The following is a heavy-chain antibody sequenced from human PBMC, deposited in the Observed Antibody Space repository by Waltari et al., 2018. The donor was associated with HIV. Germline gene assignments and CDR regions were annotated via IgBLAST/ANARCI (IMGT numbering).Heavy chain of an antibody. CDR2: INPKSGVT. D-gene: IGHD3-16*01. CDR3: ARGFFQNDLRGLFDL. Sequence: QVQLAQSGAEVKMPGASVRVSCKASGYSFIAYYVHWVRQAPGQGLQWMGRINPKSGVTNYPQKFQGRVSMTRDTSISTAYLEVTTLRSDDTAVYYCARGFFQNDLRGLFDLWGRGTLVTVSS. CDR1: GYSFIAYY. J-gene: IGHJ2*01. V-gene: IGHV1-2*06.